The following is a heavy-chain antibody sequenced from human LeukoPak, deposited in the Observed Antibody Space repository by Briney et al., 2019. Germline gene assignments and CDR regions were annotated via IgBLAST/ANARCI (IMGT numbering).Heavy chain of an antibody. CDR1: GYTLTSYG. CDR2: ISAYNGNT. CDR3: ARDNDSSGYYLPDY. Sequence: ASVKVSCKASGYTLTSYGISWVRQAPGQGLEWMGWISAYNGNTNYAQKLQGRVTMTTDTSTSTAYMELRSLRSDDTAVYYCARDNDSSGYYLPDYWGQGTLVTVSS. J-gene: IGHJ4*02. V-gene: IGHV1-18*01. D-gene: IGHD3-22*01.